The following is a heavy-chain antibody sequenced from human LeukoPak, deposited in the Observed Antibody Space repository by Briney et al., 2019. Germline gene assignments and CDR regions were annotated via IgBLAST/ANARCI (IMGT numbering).Heavy chain of an antibody. CDR1: GFTFTDYA. CDR3: AKGTSPYYYDTFDY. J-gene: IGHJ4*02. CDR2: ISWNGGSI. V-gene: IGHV3-9*03. D-gene: IGHD3-22*01. Sequence: GRSLRLSCAASGFTFTDYAMHWVRQAPGRGLEWVSGISWNGGSIVYADSVKGRFTISRDNARNSLYLQMNSLGAEDMALYYCAKGTSPYYYDTFDYWGQGTLVTVFS.